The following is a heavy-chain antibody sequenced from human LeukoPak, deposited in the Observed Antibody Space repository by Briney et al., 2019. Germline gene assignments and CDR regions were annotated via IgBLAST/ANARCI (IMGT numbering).Heavy chain of an antibody. CDR1: GFTFSSYA. J-gene: IGHJ1*01. V-gene: IGHV3-23*01. CDR3: AKEIYGDSTGGRFQH. CDR2: ISGSGGST. D-gene: IGHD4-17*01. Sequence: GGSLRLSCAASGFTFSSYAMSWVRQVSGKGLEWVSVISGSGGSTYYADSVKGRFTISRDNSKNTLYLQMKSLRAEDTAVYYCAKEIYGDSTGGRFQHWGQGTLVTVSS.